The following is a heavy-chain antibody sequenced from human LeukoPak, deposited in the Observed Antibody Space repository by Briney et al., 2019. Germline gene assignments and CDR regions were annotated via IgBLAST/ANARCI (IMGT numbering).Heavy chain of an antibody. Sequence: GGSLRLSCEASGFTFADYGMHWVRQAPGKGLEWVSTISWNSASVGYVDSVKGRFTISRDNAKKTLYLQMNSLRPEDTALYYCAKDYGYSSSWYDYWGQGTLVTVSS. J-gene: IGHJ4*02. V-gene: IGHV3-9*01. CDR2: ISWNSASV. D-gene: IGHD6-13*01. CDR1: GFTFADYG. CDR3: AKDYGYSSSWYDY.